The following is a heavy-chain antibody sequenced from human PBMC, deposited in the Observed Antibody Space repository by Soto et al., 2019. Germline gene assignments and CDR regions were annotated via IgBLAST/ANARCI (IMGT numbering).Heavy chain of an antibody. J-gene: IGHJ4*02. V-gene: IGHV1-8*01. CDR3: ARGVWVQTYDYGSGSYYDY. CDR2: MNPNSGNT. CDR1: GYTFTSYD. Sequence: ASVKVSCKASGYTFTSYDINWVRQATGQGLEWMGWMNPNSGNTGYAQKFQGRVTMTRNTSISTAYMELSSLRSEDTAVYYWARGVWVQTYDYGSGSYYDYWGQGTLVTVSS. D-gene: IGHD3-10*01.